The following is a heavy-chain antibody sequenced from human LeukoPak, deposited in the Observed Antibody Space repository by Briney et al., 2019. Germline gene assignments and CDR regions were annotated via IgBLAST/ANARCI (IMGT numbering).Heavy chain of an antibody. D-gene: IGHD5-12*01. J-gene: IGHJ4*02. V-gene: IGHV1-69*04. CDR1: GYTFPFYG. CDR2: IIPILGIA. Sequence: GASVKVSCKASGYTFPFYGITWVRQAPGQGLEWMGRIIPILGIANYAQKFQGRVTITADKSTSTAYMELSSLRSEDTAVYYCARETVDRVDYWGQGTLVTVSS. CDR3: ARETVDRVDY.